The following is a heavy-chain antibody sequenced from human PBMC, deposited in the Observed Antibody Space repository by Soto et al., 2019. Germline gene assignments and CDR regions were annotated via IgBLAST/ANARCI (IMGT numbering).Heavy chain of an antibody. CDR2: ISHSGST. CDR1: GGSFSGYY. CDR3: ARGECSSIYCFTRWALDV. D-gene: IGHD2-2*01. Sequence: QVQLQQWGAGLLKPSETLSLTCAVHGGSFSGYYWTWIRQPPGKGLEWIGEISHSGSTNYNPSLKSRVTMSADPSKSQFSLTLTSVTAADSGVYYCARGECSSIYCFTRWALDVWGQGTVVTVSS. V-gene: IGHV4-34*01. J-gene: IGHJ3*01.